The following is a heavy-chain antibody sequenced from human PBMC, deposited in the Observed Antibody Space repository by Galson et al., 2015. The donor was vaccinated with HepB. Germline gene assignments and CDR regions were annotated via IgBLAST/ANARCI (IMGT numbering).Heavy chain of an antibody. CDR1: RFIFSNYW. Sequence: YLRLPCAASRFIFSNYWLNCVRQAPGKRLQWVDSINQDGSAKYYVASVKGRFTISRSRDNTKNLLYLQMNSLRAEDTAVYYCARGHFGSGSYPHFDHWGQGTLVTVSS. D-gene: IGHD3-10*01. J-gene: IGHJ4*02. V-gene: IGHV3-7*05. CDR3: ARGHFGSGSYPHFDH. CDR2: INQDGSAK.